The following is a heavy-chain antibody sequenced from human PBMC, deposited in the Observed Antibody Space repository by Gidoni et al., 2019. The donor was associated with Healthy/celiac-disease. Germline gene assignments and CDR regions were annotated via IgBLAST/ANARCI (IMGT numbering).Heavy chain of an antibody. V-gene: IGHV5-51*01. D-gene: IGHD2-21*01. CDR1: GYSFTSYW. CDR3: ARQWALFPPVVYY. J-gene: IGHJ4*02. Sequence: EVQLVQSGAEVKKPGESLKISCKGLGYSFTSYWIGWVRQMPGKSLEWMGIIYPGYSDTRYSPSFQGQVTISADKSISTAYLQWSSLKASDTAMYYCARQWALFPPVVYYWGQGTLVTVSS. CDR2: IYPGYSDT.